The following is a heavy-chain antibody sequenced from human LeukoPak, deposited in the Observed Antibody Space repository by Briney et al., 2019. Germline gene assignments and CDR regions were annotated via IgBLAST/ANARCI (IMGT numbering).Heavy chain of an antibody. J-gene: IGHJ4*02. Sequence: PSETLSLTCTVSGGSISSYYWSWIRQPPGKGLEWIGYIYYSGSTNYSPSLKSRVTISVDTSKNQFSLKLSSVTAADTAVYYCATDMVRGANDYWGQGTLVTVSS. CDR2: IYYSGST. D-gene: IGHD3-10*01. V-gene: IGHV4-59*12. CDR3: ATDMVRGANDY. CDR1: GGSISSYY.